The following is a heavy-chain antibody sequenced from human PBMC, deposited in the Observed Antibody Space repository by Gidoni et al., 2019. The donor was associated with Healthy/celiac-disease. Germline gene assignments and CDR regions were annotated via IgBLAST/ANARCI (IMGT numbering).Heavy chain of an antibody. D-gene: IGHD1-1*01. CDR2: IYSGGST. CDR1: GSTVSSNY. CDR3: ARGGSSQLEWGGDVQYYYYYGMDV. J-gene: IGHJ6*02. V-gene: IGHV3-66*01. Sequence: EVQLVESGGGLVQPGGSLRLSCAASGSTVSSNYMSWVRQAPGKVLELVSVIYSGGSTYYAYSVKGRFTISSDNSKNTLYLQMNSLRAEDTAVYYCARGGSSQLEWGGDVQYYYYYGMDVWGQGTTVTVSS.